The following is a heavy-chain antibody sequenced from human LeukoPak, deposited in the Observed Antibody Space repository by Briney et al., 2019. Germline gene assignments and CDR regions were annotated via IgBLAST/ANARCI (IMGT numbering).Heavy chain of an antibody. CDR2: ISSSSSYI. CDR3: VKDRSDCGSCYGEFNC. Sequence: GGSLRLSCAASGFTFSSYSRTRVRLAPGKGLEWVSSISSSSSYIYYADSVKGRFTISRDNSKNTLYLQMNSLRAEDTAVFYCVKDRSDCGSCYGEFNCGGQRSLVTVSS. CDR1: GFTFSSYS. V-gene: IGHV3-21*04. J-gene: IGHJ4*02. D-gene: IGHD2-15*01.